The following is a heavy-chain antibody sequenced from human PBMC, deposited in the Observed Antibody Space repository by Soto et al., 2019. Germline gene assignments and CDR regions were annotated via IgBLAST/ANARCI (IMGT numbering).Heavy chain of an antibody. D-gene: IGHD2-15*01. Sequence: ESGGGLVQPGGSLRLSCAASGFTFSSYEMNWVRQAPGKGLEWLSYISSSDSTIYYADSVKGRFTISRDNARNSLHLQMNILRADDTAVYYCARDRIFDFWGQGTLVTVSS. CDR3: ARDRIFDF. CDR1: GFTFSSYE. V-gene: IGHV3-48*03. J-gene: IGHJ4*02. CDR2: ISSSDSTI.